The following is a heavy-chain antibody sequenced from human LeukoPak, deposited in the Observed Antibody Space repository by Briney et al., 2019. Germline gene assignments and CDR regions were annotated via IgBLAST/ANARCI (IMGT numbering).Heavy chain of an antibody. V-gene: IGHV5-51*01. CDR1: GYSFTNYW. D-gene: IGHD6-6*01. CDR3: ARTQQLDSCWFDP. J-gene: IGHJ5*02. Sequence: GESLKISCKGSGYSFTNYWIGWVRQMPGKGLEWMGIIYPGDSDTRYSPSFQGQVTISADKSISTAYLQWSSLKASDTAMYYCARTQQLDSCWFDPWGQGTLVTVSS. CDR2: IYPGDSDT.